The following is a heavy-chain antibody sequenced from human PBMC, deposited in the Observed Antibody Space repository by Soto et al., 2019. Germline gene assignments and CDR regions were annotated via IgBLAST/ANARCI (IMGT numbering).Heavy chain of an antibody. Sequence: EVRLLQSGGGLVQPGGSLRLSCAASGFTFSTYAMGWVRQAPGKWLEWVSVISGGNDNSYYADSVKGRFSISRDSSNNTVYLQMNSLRVEDTALYYCAKAQCSGGSCYCPVDYWGQGTLVTVSS. V-gene: IGHV3-23*01. CDR2: ISGGNDNS. CDR1: GFTFSTYA. J-gene: IGHJ4*02. D-gene: IGHD2-15*01. CDR3: AKAQCSGGSCYCPVDY.